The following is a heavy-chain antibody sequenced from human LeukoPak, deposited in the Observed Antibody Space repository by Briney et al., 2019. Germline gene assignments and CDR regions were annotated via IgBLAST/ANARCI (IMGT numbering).Heavy chain of an antibody. V-gene: IGHV4-34*01. Sequence: PSETLSLTCAVYGGSFSGYYWSWIRQPPGKGLEWIGEINHSGSTNYNPSLKSRVTISVDTSKNQFSLNLSSVTAADTAVYYCAARYRHYDILTGYYPDWGQGTLVTVSS. D-gene: IGHD3-9*01. J-gene: IGHJ4*02. CDR3: AARYRHYDILTGYYPD. CDR1: GGSFSGYY. CDR2: INHSGST.